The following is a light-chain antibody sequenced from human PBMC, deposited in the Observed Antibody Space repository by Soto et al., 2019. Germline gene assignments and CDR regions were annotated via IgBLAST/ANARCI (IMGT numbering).Light chain of an antibody. Sequence: EIVMTQSPGTLSLSPGETATLSCRASQRVSSNYVAWFHQKPGRAPRLLIYAATTRATGGPAGLSGSGSGTEFTLTIIDLLAEDFAVYFCQHYDSCPLSFGGGTKVDIK. CDR2: AAT. CDR3: QHYDSCPLS. V-gene: IGKV3-15*01. J-gene: IGKJ4*01. CDR1: QRVSSN.